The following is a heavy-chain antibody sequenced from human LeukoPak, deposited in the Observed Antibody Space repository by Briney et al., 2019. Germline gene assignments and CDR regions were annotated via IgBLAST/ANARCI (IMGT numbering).Heavy chain of an antibody. D-gene: IGHD2-15*01. CDR1: GYSINNYW. CDR2: IYPADSDI. CDR3: ARQEYCSGGSCYTWFDP. V-gene: IGHV5-51*01. J-gene: IGHJ5*02. Sequence: GESLKISCKGSGYSINNYWIGWVCQMPGKGLEWMGIIYPADSDIRYSPSFQGQVTISADKSISTAYLQWSSLKASDTAMYYCARQEYCSGGSCYTWFDPWGQGTLVTVSS.